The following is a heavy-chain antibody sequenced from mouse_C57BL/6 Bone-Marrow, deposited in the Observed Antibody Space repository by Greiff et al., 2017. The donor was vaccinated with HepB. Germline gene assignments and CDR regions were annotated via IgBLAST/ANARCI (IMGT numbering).Heavy chain of an antibody. D-gene: IGHD1-1*01. CDR3: ARDLGNYYGSSYWYFDV. CDR1: GYSITSGYD. J-gene: IGHJ1*03. CDR2: ISYSGST. V-gene: IGHV3-1*01. Sequence: EVQLVESGPGMVKPSQSLSLTCTVTGYSITSGYDWHWIRHFPGNKLEWMGYISYSGSTNYNPSLKSRISITHDTSKNHFFLKLNSVTTEDTATYYCARDLGNYYGSSYWYFDVWGTGTTVTVSS.